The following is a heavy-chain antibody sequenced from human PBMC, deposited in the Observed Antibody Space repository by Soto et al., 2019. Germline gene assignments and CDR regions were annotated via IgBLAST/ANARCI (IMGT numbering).Heavy chain of an antibody. D-gene: IGHD6-6*01. J-gene: IGHJ6*02. CDR3: ARDGGSEYSSSSDRFYYYGMDV. CDR2: ISSSGSTI. Sequence: AGGSLRLSCAASGFTFSSYEMNWVRQAPGKGLEWVSYISSSGSTIYYADSVKGRFTISRDNAKNSLYLQMNSLRAEDTAVYYCARDGGSEYSSSSDRFYYYGMDVWGQGTTVTVSS. V-gene: IGHV3-48*03. CDR1: GFTFSSYE.